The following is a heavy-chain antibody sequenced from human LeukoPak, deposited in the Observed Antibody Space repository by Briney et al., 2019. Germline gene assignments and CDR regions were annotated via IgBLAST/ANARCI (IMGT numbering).Heavy chain of an antibody. Sequence: GGSLRLSCAASGFTFSSYGMQWVRQAPGKGLEWVAVIWYDGSNKYYADSVKGRFTISRDNSKNTLYLQMNSLRAEDTAVYYCAKDRLKSTPVRYYFDYWGQGTLVTVSS. CDR2: IWYDGSNK. D-gene: IGHD2-2*01. CDR1: GFTFSSYG. J-gene: IGHJ4*02. CDR3: AKDRLKSTPVRYYFDY. V-gene: IGHV3-33*06.